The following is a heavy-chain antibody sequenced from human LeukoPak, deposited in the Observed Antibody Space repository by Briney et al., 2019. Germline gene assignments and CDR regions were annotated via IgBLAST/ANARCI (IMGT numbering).Heavy chain of an antibody. CDR3: AREEVPHGFDI. Sequence: PTETLSLTCIVSGGSISSYYWSWIRQPPGKGLEWIGYLSYRGSTNYNPSLKSRVTMSLDTSKNQFSLKLSSVTAADTAVYYCAREEVPHGFDIWGQGTMVTV. J-gene: IGHJ3*02. CDR1: GGSISSYY. CDR2: LSYRGST. V-gene: IGHV4-59*01.